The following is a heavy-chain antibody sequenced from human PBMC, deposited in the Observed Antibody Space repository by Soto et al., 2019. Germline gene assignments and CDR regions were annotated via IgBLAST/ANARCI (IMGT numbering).Heavy chain of an antibody. Sequence: GGSLRLSCTASGFTFSHYALHWLRQTPGKGLEWVAYISYHGNTEKYADSVKGRFTISRDNYKKEVYLQMNSLRIEDTAVYYCARVGLNVFRAANDSYNWFEPWGQGTLVTISS. CDR2: ISYHGNTE. CDR3: ARVGLNVFRAANDSYNWFEP. V-gene: IGHV3-30*04. J-gene: IGHJ5*02. D-gene: IGHD6-25*01. CDR1: GFTFSHYA.